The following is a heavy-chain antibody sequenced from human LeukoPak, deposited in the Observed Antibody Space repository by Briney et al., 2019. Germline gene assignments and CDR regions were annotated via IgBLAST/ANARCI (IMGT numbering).Heavy chain of an antibody. CDR1: GGSISRYY. Sequence: SETLSLTCTVSGGSISRYYWSWIRQPPGKGLEWIAYIYHSGSTNYNPSLKSRVTISVDTSKNQFSLKLRSVTAADTAVYYCARDSYYDSSGYQFDYWGQGTLVTVSS. CDR2: IYHSGST. V-gene: IGHV4-59*01. D-gene: IGHD3-22*01. CDR3: ARDSYYDSSGYQFDY. J-gene: IGHJ4*02.